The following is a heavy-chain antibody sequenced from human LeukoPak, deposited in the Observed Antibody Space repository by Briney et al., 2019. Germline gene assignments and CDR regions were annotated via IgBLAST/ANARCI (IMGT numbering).Heavy chain of an antibody. CDR1: GDSISYYY. D-gene: IGHD3-22*01. J-gene: IGHJ4*02. Sequence: SETLSLTCTVSGDSISYYYWSWIRQPAGKGLEWIGRISTRGSTNYNPSLKSRVPMSVDTSKNQFSLKLSSVTAADTAVYYCARGDDSSGQGYWGQGTLVTVSS. V-gene: IGHV4-4*07. CDR3: ARGDDSSGQGY. CDR2: ISTRGST.